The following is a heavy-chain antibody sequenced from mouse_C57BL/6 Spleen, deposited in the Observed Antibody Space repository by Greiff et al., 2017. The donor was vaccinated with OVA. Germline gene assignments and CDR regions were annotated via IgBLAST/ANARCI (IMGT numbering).Heavy chain of an antibody. CDR2: INPSNGGT. D-gene: IGHD2-2*01. J-gene: IGHJ3*01. CDR3: ARFGYDGAWFAY. V-gene: IGHV1-53*01. Sequence: QVQLQQSGTELVKPGASVKLSCKASGYTFTSYWMHWVKQRPGQGLEWIGNINPSNGGTNYNEKFKSKATLTVDKSSSTAYMQLSSLTSEDSAVYYCARFGYDGAWFAYWGQGTLVTVSA. CDR1: GYTFTSYW.